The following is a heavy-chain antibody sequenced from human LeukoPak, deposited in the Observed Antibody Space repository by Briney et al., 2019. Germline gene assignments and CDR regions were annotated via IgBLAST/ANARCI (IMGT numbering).Heavy chain of an antibody. D-gene: IGHD2/OR15-2a*01. CDR1: GGSISSRSHY. CDR3: ARTFYSSPNNWFDP. V-gene: IGHV4-39*01. Sequence: PSETLSLTCTVSGGSISSRSHYWGWIRQPPGKGLEWIGSIYYSGSTYYNPPLKSRVTISVDTSNNQFSLKLSSVTAADTAVYYCARTFYSSPNNWFDPWGQGTLVTVSS. CDR2: IYYSGST. J-gene: IGHJ5*02.